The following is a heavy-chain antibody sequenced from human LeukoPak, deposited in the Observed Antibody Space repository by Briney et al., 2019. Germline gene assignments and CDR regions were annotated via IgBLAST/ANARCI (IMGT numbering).Heavy chain of an antibody. D-gene: IGHD2-2*01. CDR3: ARDHIVVVPAANRSYYYYGMDV. V-gene: IGHV4-4*02. CDR1: GGSISSSNW. CDR2: IYHSGST. J-gene: IGHJ6*02. Sequence: PSETLSLTCTVSGGSISSSNWWSWVRQPPGKGLEWIGEIYHSGSTNYNPSLKSRVTISVDKSKNQFSLKLSSVTAADTAVYYCARDHIVVVPAANRSYYYYGMDVWGQGTTVTVSS.